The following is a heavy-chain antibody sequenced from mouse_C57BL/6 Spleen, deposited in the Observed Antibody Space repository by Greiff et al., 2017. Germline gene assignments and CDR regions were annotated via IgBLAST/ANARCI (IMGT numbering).Heavy chain of an antibody. D-gene: IGHD4-1*01. J-gene: IGHJ4*01. CDR3: ARRGVTGAGAMDY. CDR2: ISSGSSNI. CDR1: GFTFSDYG. V-gene: IGHV5-17*01. Sequence: EVQRVESGGGLVKPGGSLKLSCAASGFTFSDYGMHWVRQAPEKGLEWVAYISSGSSNIYYDDTVKGSFTISRDNAKNTLFLQMTSRRSEYTAMYYCARRGVTGAGAMDYWGQGTSVTVSS.